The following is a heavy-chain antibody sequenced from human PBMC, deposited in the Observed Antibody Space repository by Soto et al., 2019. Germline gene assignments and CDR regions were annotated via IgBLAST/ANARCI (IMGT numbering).Heavy chain of an antibody. D-gene: IGHD3-22*01. J-gene: IGHJ4*02. CDR2: ISGSGSTI. Sequence: PGGSLTLTCAASGFTFSSYVVSWVRQAPGKGPEWISSISGSGSTIYYADSVKGRLTISRDNSKNTLYLQMSSLRAEDTAVYYCAKVFYYYDCSGYYCFDDWGQGTPVTVSS. CDR3: AKVFYYYDCSGYYCFDD. V-gene: IGHV3-23*01. CDR1: GFTFSSYV.